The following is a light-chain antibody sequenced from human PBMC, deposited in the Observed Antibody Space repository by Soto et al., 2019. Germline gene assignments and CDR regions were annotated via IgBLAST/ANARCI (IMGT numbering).Light chain of an antibody. V-gene: IGKV3-20*01. CDR1: QSVSSSY. Sequence: TQSPSTLSASVGDRVSINCRASQSVSSSYLAWYQQKPGQAPRLLIYGASSRATGIPDRFSGSGSGTDFTPTISSLEPEDFAVYYCQYYGTSPKPFGQGTKVDIK. CDR2: GAS. CDR3: QYYGTSPKP. J-gene: IGKJ1*01.